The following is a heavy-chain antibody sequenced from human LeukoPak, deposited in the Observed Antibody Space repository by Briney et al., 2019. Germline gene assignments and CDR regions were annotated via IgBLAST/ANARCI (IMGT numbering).Heavy chain of an antibody. D-gene: IGHD2-2*01. V-gene: IGHV1-69*13. CDR1: GGTFSSYA. Sequence: GASVKVSCKASGGTFSSYAISWVRQAPGQGLEWMGGIIPIFGTANYAQKFQGRVTITADESTSTAYMELSSLRSEDTAVYYCARVPMSRSLPSKNNWFDPWGQGTLVTVSS. CDR3: ARVPMSRSLPSKNNWFDP. J-gene: IGHJ5*02. CDR2: IIPIFGTA.